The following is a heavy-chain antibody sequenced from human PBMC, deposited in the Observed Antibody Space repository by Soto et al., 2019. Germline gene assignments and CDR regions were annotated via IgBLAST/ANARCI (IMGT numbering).Heavy chain of an antibody. D-gene: IGHD4-4*01. J-gene: IGHJ6*02. CDR3: ASLTTVTNTHDYYYYGMDV. CDR1: GGSISSSNW. Sequence: QVQLQESGPGLVKPSGTLSLTCAVSGGSISSSNWWSWVRQPPGKGLEWIGEIYHSGSTNYNPSLKSRVTISVDKSKNQFSLKLNSVTAADTAVYYCASLTTVTNTHDYYYYGMDVWGQGTTVTVSS. CDR2: IYHSGST. V-gene: IGHV4-4*02.